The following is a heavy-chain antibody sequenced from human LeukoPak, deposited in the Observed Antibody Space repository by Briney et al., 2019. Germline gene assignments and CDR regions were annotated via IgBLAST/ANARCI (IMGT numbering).Heavy chain of an antibody. V-gene: IGHV4-38-2*02. CDR1: GYSISSGYY. D-gene: IGHD2-15*01. CDR3: ARVVEGGDRPHPDPRENWFDP. J-gene: IGHJ5*02. Sequence: SETLSLTCTVSGYSISSGYYWGWIRQPPGKGLEWIGSIYHSGSTYYNPSLKSRVTISVDTSKNQFSLKLSSVTAADTAVYYCARVVEGGDRPHPDPRENWFDPWGQGTLVTVSS. CDR2: IYHSGST.